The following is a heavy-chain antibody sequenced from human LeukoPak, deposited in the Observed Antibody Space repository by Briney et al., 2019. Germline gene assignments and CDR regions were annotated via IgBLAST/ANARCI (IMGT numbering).Heavy chain of an antibody. CDR2: ITAGSDTA. D-gene: IGHD4-11*01. Sequence: PGGSLTLSCIPSGFTCSTYAMMWLRQTPGKGLECVSTITAGSDTAQYADSVKGRFTSSRDDSQHTLFLQINSLRAEDTVVYYCGRDPTGNYIGAFDMWGPGTMVTVSS. CDR3: GRDPTGNYIGAFDM. CDR1: GFTCSTYA. V-gene: IGHV3-23*01. J-gene: IGHJ3*02.